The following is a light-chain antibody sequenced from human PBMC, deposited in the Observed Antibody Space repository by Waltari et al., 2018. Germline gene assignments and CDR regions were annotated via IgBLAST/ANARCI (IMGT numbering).Light chain of an antibody. V-gene: IGLV1-47*01. CDR1: ASNIGMLH. Sequence: QSVLTQPPSVSGNPVQRIPIPCSGSASNIGMLHVNWYQPVPGTAPPLLIYWNNQRPSGCPNLFSVSKSGPSASLAISGPRSEDEADYYCAAWDDSLSWVFGGGTHLTVL. CDR2: WNN. J-gene: IGLJ3*02. CDR3: AAWDDSLSWV.